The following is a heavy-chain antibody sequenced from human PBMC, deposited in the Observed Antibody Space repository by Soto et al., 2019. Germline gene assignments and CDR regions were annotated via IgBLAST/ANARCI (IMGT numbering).Heavy chain of an antibody. V-gene: IGHV4-30-2*01. J-gene: IGHJ2*01. CDR1: GGSISSCGYS. Sequence: QLQLQESGSGLLKPSQTLSLTCDVSGGSISSCGYSWGWIRQPPGKGLEWIGYIDHSGRNYYNPSLKSRGTISVDMSKHQFSLKLSSVTAADTAVYYCARVPGLWGRGTLVTVSS. CDR3: ARVPGL. CDR2: IDHSGRN.